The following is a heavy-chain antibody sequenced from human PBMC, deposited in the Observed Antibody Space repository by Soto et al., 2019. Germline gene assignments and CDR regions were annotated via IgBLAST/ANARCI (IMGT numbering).Heavy chain of an antibody. Sequence: PSETLSLTCTVSGGSISSYYWSWIRQPPGKGLEWIGYIYYSGSTNYNPSLKSRVTISVDTSKNQFSLKLSSVTAADTAVYYCATSTGLITGGAMDVWGKGTTVTVSS. CDR2: IYYSGST. V-gene: IGHV4-59*08. D-gene: IGHD1-20*01. CDR3: ATSTGLITGGAMDV. J-gene: IGHJ6*03. CDR1: GGSISSYY.